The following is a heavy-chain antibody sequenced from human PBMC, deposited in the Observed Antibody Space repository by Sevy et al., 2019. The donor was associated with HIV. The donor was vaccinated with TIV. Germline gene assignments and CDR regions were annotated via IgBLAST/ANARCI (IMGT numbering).Heavy chain of an antibody. J-gene: IGHJ5*02. Sequence: GGSLRLSCAASGFTFSTSWMHWVRQAPGKGLEWVANINQDASEIYYVDSVKGRFTISRDNAKNSLYLQMNSLRVEDTAVYSYAGPRFDPWGQGTLVTVSS. CDR3: AGPRFDP. CDR2: INQDASEI. V-gene: IGHV3-7*01. CDR1: GFTFSTSW.